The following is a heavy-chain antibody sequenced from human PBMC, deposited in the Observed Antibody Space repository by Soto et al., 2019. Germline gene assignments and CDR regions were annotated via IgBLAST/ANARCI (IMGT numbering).Heavy chain of an antibody. D-gene: IGHD3-22*01. V-gene: IGHV4-30-4*01. J-gene: IGHJ5*02. Sequence: QVQLQESGPGLVKPSQTLSLTCTVSGGSISSGDYYWSWIRQPPGKGLEWIGYIYYSGSTYYNPSLNSRVTISVDTSKNQFSLKLSSVTAAGTAVYYCARDQLTTMIRFDPWGQGTLVTVSS. CDR1: GGSISSGDYY. CDR3: ARDQLTTMIRFDP. CDR2: IYYSGST.